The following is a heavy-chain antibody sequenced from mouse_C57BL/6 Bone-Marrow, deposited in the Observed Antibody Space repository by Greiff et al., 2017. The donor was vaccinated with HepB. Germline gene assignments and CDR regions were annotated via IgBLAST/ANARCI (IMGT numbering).Heavy chain of an antibody. CDR2: INPYNGGT. Sequence: LVEPGASVKMSCKASGYTFTDYYMNWVKQSHGKSLEWIGVINPYNGGTSYNQKFKGKATLTVDKSSSTAYMELNSLTSEDSAVYYCARSGDGYSFAYWGQGTLVTVSA. J-gene: IGHJ3*01. CDR1: GYTFTDYY. CDR3: ARSGDGYSFAY. V-gene: IGHV1-19*01. D-gene: IGHD2-3*01.